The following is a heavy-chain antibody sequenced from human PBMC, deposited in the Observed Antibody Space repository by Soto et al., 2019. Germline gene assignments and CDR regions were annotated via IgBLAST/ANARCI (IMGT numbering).Heavy chain of an antibody. D-gene: IGHD2-15*01. CDR1: GFTFSSYA. V-gene: IGHV3-23*01. Sequence: PGGSLRLSCAASGFTFSSYAMSRVRQAPGKGLEWVSAISGSGGSTYYADSVKGRFTISRDNSKNTLYLQMNSLRAEDTAVYYCAKEGQYYVVVVADNWFDPWGQGTLVTVSS. CDR3: AKEGQYYVVVVADNWFDP. J-gene: IGHJ5*02. CDR2: ISGSGGST.